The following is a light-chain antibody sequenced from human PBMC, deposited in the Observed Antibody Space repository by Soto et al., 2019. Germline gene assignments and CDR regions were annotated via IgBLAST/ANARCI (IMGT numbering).Light chain of an antibody. J-gene: IGKJ1*01. CDR1: QTVSSSF. V-gene: IGKV3-20*01. CDR2: DAS. Sequence: EVVLTQSPGTLSLSPGERATLSCRTSQTVSSSFLAWYQQKPGQAPRLLMFDASNRATDIPDRFSGSGSGTDFTLTICRLEPEDFAVYYCQQFGSLGTFGQGPKVDI. CDR3: QQFGSLGT.